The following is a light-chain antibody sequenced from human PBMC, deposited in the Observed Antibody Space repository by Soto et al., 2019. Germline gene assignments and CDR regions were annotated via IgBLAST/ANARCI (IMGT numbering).Light chain of an antibody. Sequence: QSALTQPASVSGSPGQSITISCTGASSDVGGYNYVSWHQQHPGKAPKLLIAEVTNRPSGVSNRFSGSKSGNTASLTISGLQAEDEADYYCSSYTSSNTQVFGGGTQLTVL. V-gene: IGLV2-14*01. CDR3: SSYTSSNTQV. CDR1: SSDVGGYNY. J-gene: IGLJ2*01. CDR2: EVT.